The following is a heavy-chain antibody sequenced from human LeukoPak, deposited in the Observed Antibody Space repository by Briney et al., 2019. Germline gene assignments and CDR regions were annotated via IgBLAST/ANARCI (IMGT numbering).Heavy chain of an antibody. D-gene: IGHD6-19*01. J-gene: IGHJ4*02. CDR2: IYYSGRT. CDR3: ARSTGSSSGCYDY. CDR1: GGSISSDY. V-gene: IGHV4-59*08. Sequence: PSETLSLTCTVSGGSISSDYWTWIRQPPGKGLEWIGHIYYSGRTNYNPSLKSRVTISVDTSKNQFSLKLSSVTAADTAVYYCARSTGSSSGCYDYWGQGTLVTVSS.